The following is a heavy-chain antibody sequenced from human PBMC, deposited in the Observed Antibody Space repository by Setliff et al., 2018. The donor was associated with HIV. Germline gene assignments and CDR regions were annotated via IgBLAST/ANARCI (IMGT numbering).Heavy chain of an antibody. CDR2: ISPSGDCT. V-gene: IGHV1-46*01. CDR3: ARTLYSSFSSFDY. J-gene: IGHJ4*02. CDR1: GYAFTSQF. Sequence: ASVKVSCKASGYAFTSQFMHWARQAPGQGLEWMGIISPSGDCTTYAQKFQGRVTMNRDTSTSTVTMELSRLRSDDTALYYCARTLYSSFSSFDYWGQGTLVTVSS. D-gene: IGHD6-19*01.